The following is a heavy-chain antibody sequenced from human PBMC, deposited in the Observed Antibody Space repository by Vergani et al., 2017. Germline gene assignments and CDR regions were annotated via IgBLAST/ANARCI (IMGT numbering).Heavy chain of an antibody. CDR3: AKDGGSDVEVPTDIRHYYYYMDV. CDR1: GGTFSNHV. V-gene: IGHV1-69*01. Sequence: QVQLVQSGAEVKKPGSSVKVSCKSSGGTFSNHVLAWVRQAPGQGLEWMGGILPLFGTPTYAQRFQGRVTITADESTTTAYMELTSLTSEDSAIYYCAKDGGSDVEVPTDIRHYYYYMDVWGEGTTVTVSS. CDR2: ILPLFGTP. J-gene: IGHJ6*03. D-gene: IGHD2-15*01.